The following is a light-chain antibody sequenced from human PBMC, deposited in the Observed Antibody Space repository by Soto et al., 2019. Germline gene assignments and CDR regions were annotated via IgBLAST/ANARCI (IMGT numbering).Light chain of an antibody. V-gene: IGKV1-27*01. Sequence: DSQMTQSPSSLSASIGDRVTISCRASQGISNSLAWYQQKAGEVPKLLIYAASTSHSGVPSRFRGSGSGTDFTLTISSLQPEDVATYYCQNYKSAPRTFGQGTKVEIK. CDR1: QGISNS. CDR3: QNYKSAPRT. J-gene: IGKJ1*01. CDR2: AAS.